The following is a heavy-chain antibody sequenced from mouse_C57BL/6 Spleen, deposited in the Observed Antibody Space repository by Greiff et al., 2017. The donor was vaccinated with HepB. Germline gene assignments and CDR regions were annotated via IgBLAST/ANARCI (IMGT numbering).Heavy chain of an antibody. CDR2: INPSSGYT. CDR3: ARVPGGSSIYWYFDV. V-gene: IGHV1-4*01. D-gene: IGHD1-1*01. J-gene: IGHJ1*03. CDR1: GYTFTSYT. Sequence: VQLQQSGAELARPGASVKMSCKASGYTFTSYTMHWVKQRPGQGLEWIGYINPSSGYTKYNQKFKDKATLTADKSSSTAYMQLSSLTSEDSAVYYCARVPGGSSIYWYFDVWGTGTTVTVSS.